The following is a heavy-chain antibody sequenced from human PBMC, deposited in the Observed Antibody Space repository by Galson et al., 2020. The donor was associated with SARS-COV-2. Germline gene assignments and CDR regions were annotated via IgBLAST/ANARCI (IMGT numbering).Heavy chain of an antibody. CDR1: GDSISSGDYY. CDR2: IYYSGST. CDR3: ARLGPSGYELDY. Sequence: SQTLSLTCTVSGDSISSGDYYWSWIRQPPGKGLEWIGYIYYSGSTYYNPSLQSRVTISVDTSKNQFSLKLSSVTAADTAVYYCARLGPSGYELDYWGQGTLVTVSS. J-gene: IGHJ4*02. D-gene: IGHD5-12*01. V-gene: IGHV4-30-4*01.